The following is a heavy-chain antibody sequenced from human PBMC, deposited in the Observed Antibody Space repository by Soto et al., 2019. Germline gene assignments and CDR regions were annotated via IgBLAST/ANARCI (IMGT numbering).Heavy chain of an antibody. CDR2: IVVGSGNT. J-gene: IGHJ6*03. Sequence: SVKVSCKASGFTFTSSAMQWVRQARGQRLEWIGWIVVGSGNTNYAQKFQERVTITRDMSTSTAYMELSSLRSEDTAVYYCAADHGDYNRDYYYYYMDVWGKGTTVTVS. V-gene: IGHV1-58*02. D-gene: IGHD4-17*01. CDR3: AADHGDYNRDYYYYYMDV. CDR1: GFTFTSSA.